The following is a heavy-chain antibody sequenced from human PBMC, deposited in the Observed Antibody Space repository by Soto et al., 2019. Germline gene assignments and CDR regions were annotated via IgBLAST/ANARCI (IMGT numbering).Heavy chain of an antibody. CDR2: ISWNSGSI. CDR1: GFTFDDYA. Sequence: PGGSLRLSCAASGFTFDDYAMPWVRQAPGKGLEWVSGISWNSGSIGYADSVKGRFTISRDNAKNSLYLQMNSLRAEDTALYYCAKSDYYGSGSYYPRPYYYYGMDVWGQGTTVTVSS. D-gene: IGHD3-10*01. CDR3: AKSDYYGSGSYYPRPYYYYGMDV. V-gene: IGHV3-9*01. J-gene: IGHJ6*02.